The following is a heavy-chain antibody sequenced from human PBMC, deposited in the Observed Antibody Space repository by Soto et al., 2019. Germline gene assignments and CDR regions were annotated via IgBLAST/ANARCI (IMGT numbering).Heavy chain of an antibody. Sequence: QVQLVESGGGVVQPGRSLRLSCAASGFTFSSYGMHWVRQAPGKGLEWVAVIWYDGSNKYYADSVKGRFTISRDNSKNTLYLQMNSLRAEDTAVYYCARDRHGYYPYDYWGQGTLVTVSS. V-gene: IGHV3-33*01. CDR3: ARDRHGYYPYDY. D-gene: IGHD3-22*01. CDR2: IWYDGSNK. J-gene: IGHJ4*02. CDR1: GFTFSSYG.